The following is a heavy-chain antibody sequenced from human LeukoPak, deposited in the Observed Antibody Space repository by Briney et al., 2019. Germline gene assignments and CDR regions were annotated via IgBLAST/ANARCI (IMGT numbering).Heavy chain of an antibody. CDR3: ARGYGAIPFDYS. CDR2: IIPIFGTA. V-gene: IGHV1-69*13. Sequence: GASVKVSCKASGGTCSSYAISWVRQAPGQGLEWMGGIIPIFGTANYAQKFQGRVTITADESTSTAYMELSSLRSEDTAVYYCARGYGAIPFDYSWGQGTLVTVSS. CDR1: GGTCSSYA. J-gene: IGHJ4*02. D-gene: IGHD4-17*01.